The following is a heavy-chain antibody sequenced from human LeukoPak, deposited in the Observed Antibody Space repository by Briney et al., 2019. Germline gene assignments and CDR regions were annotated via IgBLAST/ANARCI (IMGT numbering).Heavy chain of an antibody. D-gene: IGHD1-26*01. CDR2: IIPIFGTA. CDR3: ARDRVRIPVFGSYGGRSFDY. J-gene: IGHJ4*02. CDR1: GGTFSSYA. V-gene: IGHV1-69*13. Sequence: SVKVSCKASGGTFSSYAISWVRQAPGQGLEWMGGIIPIFGTANYAQKFQGRVTITADESTSTAYMELSSLRSEDTAVYYCARDRVRIPVFGSYGGRSFDYWGQGTLVTVSS.